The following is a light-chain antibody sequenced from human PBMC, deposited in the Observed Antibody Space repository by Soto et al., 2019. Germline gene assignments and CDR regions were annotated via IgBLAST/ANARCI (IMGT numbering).Light chain of an antibody. J-gene: IGKJ4*01. CDR2: GAS. CDR1: QSLSNK. V-gene: IGKV3-15*01. Sequence: EIVMTQSPATLSLSPGERASLSCRASQSLSNKLAWYQQKPGQAPRLLIYGASTRATDIPVRFSAGGSGTEFTLTISSLQSEDFDVYYCQQYDNWPLTFGGGTKVDIK. CDR3: QQYDNWPLT.